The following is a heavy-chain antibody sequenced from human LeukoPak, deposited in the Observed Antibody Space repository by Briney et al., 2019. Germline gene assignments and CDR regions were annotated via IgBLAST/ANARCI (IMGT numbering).Heavy chain of an antibody. V-gene: IGHV3-15*01. CDR1: GFTFSNAL. J-gene: IGHJ6*03. D-gene: IGHD6-19*01. CDR2: IKSKTDGGTT. CDR3: TTGGYSSGWYDFFYMDV. Sequence: GGSLRLSCAASGFTFSNALMSWVRQAPGKGLEWVGRIKSKTDGGTTDYAAPVKGRFTISSDDSKNTLYLQMNSLKTEDTAAYYCTTGGYSSGWYDFFYMDVWGKGTTVTVSS.